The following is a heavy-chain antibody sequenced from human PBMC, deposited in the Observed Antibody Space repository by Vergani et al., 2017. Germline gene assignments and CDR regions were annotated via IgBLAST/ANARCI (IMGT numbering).Heavy chain of an antibody. D-gene: IGHD3-22*01. CDR1: GYRFRCYG. J-gene: IGHJ6*02. V-gene: IGHV1-18*01. CDR3: ARWFDSSGWNYNQSMDV. Sequence: QGQLVQSGGEVKEPGASVKVACKASGYRFRCYGINWMRQAPGKGLEWLGWISGYNGDTNYAEKFKGRVIMTRDTSTDTVYMELRGLRFDDTAVYYCARWFDSSGWNYNQSMDVWGQGTTVNVSS. CDR2: ISGYNGDT.